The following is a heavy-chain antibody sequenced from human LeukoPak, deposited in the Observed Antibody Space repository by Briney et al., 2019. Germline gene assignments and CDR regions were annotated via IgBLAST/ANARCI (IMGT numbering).Heavy chain of an antibody. CDR3: ATHSSGYDSGNDAFDI. CDR1: GGSISNGDYY. D-gene: IGHD3-22*01. CDR2: IFYIGST. J-gene: IGHJ3*02. V-gene: IGHV4-30-4*08. Sequence: SQTLSLTCTVSGGSISNGDYYWSWIRQPPVQGLEGIGYIFYIGSTYSNPSLKSRVTISVDTSKNRFSLKLSSVTAADTAVYYCATHSSGYDSGNDAFDIWGQGTMVTVSS.